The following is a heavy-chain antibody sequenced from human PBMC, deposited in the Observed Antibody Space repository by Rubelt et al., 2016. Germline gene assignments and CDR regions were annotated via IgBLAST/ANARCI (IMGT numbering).Heavy chain of an antibody. Sequence: EVQLVESGGGLVEPGGSLRLSCAASGFTFNTYNMNWVRQAPGKGLEWVSYINKNGVPTFYADSVKGGFTISRDKAKNSLVLQMNSLRAEDTALYYCARDFMWAFDVWGQGTMVTVSS. V-gene: IGHV3-48*01. J-gene: IGHJ3*01. CDR2: INKNGVPT. D-gene: IGHD2-21*01. CDR3: ARDFMWAFDV. CDR1: GFTFNTYN.